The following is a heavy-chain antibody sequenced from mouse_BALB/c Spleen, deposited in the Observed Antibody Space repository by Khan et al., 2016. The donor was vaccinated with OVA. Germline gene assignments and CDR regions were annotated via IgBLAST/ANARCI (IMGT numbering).Heavy chain of an antibody. CDR3: ARQYSNSFFEY. CDR2: ISSGGSYT. D-gene: IGHD2-5*01. Sequence: EVQRVESGGDLVKPGGSLKLSCAASGFTFSSFGMSWIRQTPDKRLEWVATISSGGSYTYYPDSVKGRFTISRDNAKNTLYLQMSSLKSEDTAMYYCARQYSNSFFEYWGQGTTLTGSS. V-gene: IGHV5-6*01. J-gene: IGHJ2*01. CDR1: GFTFSSFG.